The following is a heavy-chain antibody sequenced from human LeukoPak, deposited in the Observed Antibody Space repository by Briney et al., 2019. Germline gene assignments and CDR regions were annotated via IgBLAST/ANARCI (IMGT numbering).Heavy chain of an antibody. CDR2: IPYDGSNK. CDR1: GFTFSTYG. D-gene: IGHD3-10*01. V-gene: IGHV3-30*03. Sequence: GGSLRLSCEASGFTFSTYGMHWVRQAPGKGLEWITLIPYDGSNKYYADSVKGRFTISRGNSKNTLYLQMNSLRPEDTAVYYCARYYGSGRGYYGLDVWGQGTTVTVFS. CDR3: ARYYGSGRGYYGLDV. J-gene: IGHJ6*02.